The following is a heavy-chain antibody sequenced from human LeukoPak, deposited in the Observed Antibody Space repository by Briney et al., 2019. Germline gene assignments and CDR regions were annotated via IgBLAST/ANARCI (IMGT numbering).Heavy chain of an antibody. CDR1: GFTFSSYA. CDR3: ARVANCSGGSCYFDY. CDR2: ISYDGSNK. D-gene: IGHD2-15*01. J-gene: IGHJ4*02. V-gene: IGHV3-30-3*01. Sequence: GGSLRLSCAASGFTFSSYAMHWVRQAPGKGLEWVAVISYDGSNKYYADSVKGRFTISRDNSKNTLYLQMNSLRAEDTAVYYCARVANCSGGSCYFDYWGQGTLVTVSS.